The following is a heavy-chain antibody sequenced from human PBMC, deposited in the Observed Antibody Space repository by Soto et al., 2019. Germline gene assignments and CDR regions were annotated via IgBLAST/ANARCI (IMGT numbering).Heavy chain of an antibody. J-gene: IGHJ6*02. V-gene: IGHV1-69*06. Sequence: GASVEVSCKASGGTFSSYAISWVRQAPGQGLEWMGGIIPIFGTANYAQKFQGRVTITADKSTSTAYMELSSLRSEDTAVYYCAGYCSGGSCPTRYFYGMDVWGQGTTVTVSS. CDR3: AGYCSGGSCPTRYFYGMDV. CDR2: IIPIFGTA. CDR1: GGTFSSYA. D-gene: IGHD2-15*01.